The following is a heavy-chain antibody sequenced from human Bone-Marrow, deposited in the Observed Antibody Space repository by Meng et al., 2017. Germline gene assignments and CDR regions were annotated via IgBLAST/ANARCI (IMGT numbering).Heavy chain of an antibody. CDR2: IYYSGST. D-gene: IGHD6-19*01. CDR1: GGSIRSYY. CDR3: ARETRGSGWLYYFDY. J-gene: IGHJ4*02. V-gene: IGHV4-59*01. Sequence: SETLSLTCTVSGGSIRSYYWSWIRQPPGMGLEWIGYIYYSGSTKYNPSLRSRVTISVDTSKNQFSLKLSSVTAADTAVYYCARETRGSGWLYYFDYWGQGTLVTVSS.